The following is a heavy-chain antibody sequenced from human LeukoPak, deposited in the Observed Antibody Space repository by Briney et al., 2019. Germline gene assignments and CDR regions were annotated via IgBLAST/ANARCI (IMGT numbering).Heavy chain of an antibody. Sequence: GGSLRLSCAASGFTFSDYYMSWIRQAPGKGLEWVSYISSSGGTIYYADSVKGRFTISGDNAKNSLYLQMNSLRAEDTAVYYCARDHCSSTSCYYYGMDVWGQGTTVTVSS. CDR3: ARDHCSSTSCYYYGMDV. V-gene: IGHV3-11*01. CDR2: ISSSGGTI. J-gene: IGHJ6*02. CDR1: GFTFSDYY. D-gene: IGHD2-2*01.